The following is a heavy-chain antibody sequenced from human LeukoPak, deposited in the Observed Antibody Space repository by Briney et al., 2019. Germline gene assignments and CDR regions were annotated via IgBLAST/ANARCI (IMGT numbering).Heavy chain of an antibody. CDR3: ARAPQGADPSYPSYWYFDL. CDR1: GFTFSTYS. Sequence: GGSLRLSCAASGFTFSTYSMNWVRQAPGKGLEWVSYISSSSFTIHYADSVKGRFTISRDNAKSSLYLQMNSLRAEDTAVYYCARAPQGADPSYPSYWYFDLWGRGTLVTVSS. V-gene: IGHV3-48*04. J-gene: IGHJ2*01. CDR2: ISSSSFTI. D-gene: IGHD4/OR15-4a*01.